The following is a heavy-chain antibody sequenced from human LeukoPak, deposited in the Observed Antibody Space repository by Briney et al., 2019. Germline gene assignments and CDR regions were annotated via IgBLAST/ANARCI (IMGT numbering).Heavy chain of an antibody. Sequence: GGSLRLSCAASGFSFTSYAMSWVRQAAGKGLEWVSAISGSGGSTYYADAVKGRFTISRDNSKSTLYLQVSSLRAEDTAVYYCAKDRGNNYGLGVSWGQGTLVTVSS. V-gene: IGHV3-23*01. CDR2: ISGSGGST. CDR3: AKDRGNNYGLGVS. CDR1: GFSFTSYA. D-gene: IGHD5-18*01. J-gene: IGHJ5*02.